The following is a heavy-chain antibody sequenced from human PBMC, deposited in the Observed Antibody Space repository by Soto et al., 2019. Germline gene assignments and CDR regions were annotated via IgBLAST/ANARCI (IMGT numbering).Heavy chain of an antibody. J-gene: IGHJ5*02. CDR1: GYTFTNYG. CDR3: ARDGDIVVVPAAMRSNWFDP. CDR2: ISAYNGNT. V-gene: IGHV1-18*01. D-gene: IGHD2-2*01. Sequence: QVQLVQSGAEVKKPGASVKVSCKASGYTFTNYGISWVRQAPGQGLEWMGWISAYNGNTNYAQKLQGRVTMTTDTSTSTAYMELRSLRSDDTAVYYCARDGDIVVVPAAMRSNWFDPWGQGTLVTVSS.